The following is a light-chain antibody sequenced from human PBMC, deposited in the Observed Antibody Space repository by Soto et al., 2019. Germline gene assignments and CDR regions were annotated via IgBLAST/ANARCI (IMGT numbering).Light chain of an antibody. V-gene: IGLV1-47*01. CDR1: NSNMGRNY. Sequence: QSVLTQTPSASGTPGQRISISCSGSNSNMGRNYVYWYQQVPGTAPKLLMYRNDVRPSGVPDRFTGSKSGTSASLAISGLRSEDEADYYCAVWDNSLNGVAFGGGTKLTVL. CDR3: AVWDNSLNGVA. CDR2: RND. J-gene: IGLJ2*01.